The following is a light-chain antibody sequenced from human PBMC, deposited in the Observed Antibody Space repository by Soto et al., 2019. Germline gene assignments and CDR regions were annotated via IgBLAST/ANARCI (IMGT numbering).Light chain of an antibody. CDR3: SSYTSSSTLYV. CDR1: SSDIGGYKY. J-gene: IGLJ1*01. V-gene: IGLV2-14*01. Sequence: QAVVTQPASVSGSPGQSITISCTGTSSDIGGYKYVSWYQLHPGKAPKLMIYEVTNRPSGVSFRFSGSKSGNTASLTISGLQAEDEADYYCSSYTSSSTLYVFGTGTKLTVL. CDR2: EVT.